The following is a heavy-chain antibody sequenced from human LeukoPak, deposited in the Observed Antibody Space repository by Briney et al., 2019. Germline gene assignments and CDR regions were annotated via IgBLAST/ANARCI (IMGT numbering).Heavy chain of an antibody. V-gene: IGHV3-23*01. CDR2: ISGSGAST. Sequence: GGSLRLSCAASGFTFSSYAVSWVRQAPGKGLAWVSAISGSGASTYYADFVKGRFIISRDHSKNTLYLQMNSLRAEDTAVYYCAKDGGYYDFWSGYRFDPWGQGTLVTVSS. J-gene: IGHJ5*02. CDR3: AKDGGYYDFWSGYRFDP. D-gene: IGHD3-3*01. CDR1: GFTFSSYA.